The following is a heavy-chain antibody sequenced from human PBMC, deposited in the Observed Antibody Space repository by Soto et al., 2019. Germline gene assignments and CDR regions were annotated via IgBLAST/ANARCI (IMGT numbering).Heavy chain of an antibody. Sequence: PSETLSLTCTVSGGSISSGDYYWSWIRQPPGKGLEWIGYIYYSGSTYYNPSLKSRVTISVDTSKNQFSLKLSSVTAADTAVYYCARDNYYGSGTLVYWGQGTLVTVSS. D-gene: IGHD3-10*01. J-gene: IGHJ4*02. CDR1: GGSISSGDYY. CDR2: IYYSGST. V-gene: IGHV4-30-4*01. CDR3: ARDNYYGSGTLVY.